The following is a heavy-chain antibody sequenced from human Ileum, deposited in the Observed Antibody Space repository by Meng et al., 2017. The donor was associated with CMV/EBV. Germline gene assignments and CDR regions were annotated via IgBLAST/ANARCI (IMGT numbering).Heavy chain of an antibody. D-gene: IGHD6-6*01. V-gene: IGHV3-23*01. J-gene: IGHJ4*02. Sequence: GESLKISCAASGFTFSSYAMSWVRQAPGKGLEWVSAISGSGGSTYYADSVKGRFTISRDNSKNTLCLQMNSLRAEDTAVYYCAKDVYSSSSGLSFDYWGQGTLVNVAS. CDR3: AKDVYSSSSGLSFDY. CDR2: ISGSGGST. CDR1: GFTFSSYA.